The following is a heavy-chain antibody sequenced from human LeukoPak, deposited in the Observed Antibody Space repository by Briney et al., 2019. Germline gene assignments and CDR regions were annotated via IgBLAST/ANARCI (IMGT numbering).Heavy chain of an antibody. V-gene: IGHV1-69*06. CDR3: ARADEYYYDSSGYLTHFQH. J-gene: IGHJ1*01. CDR1: GGTFSSYA. D-gene: IGHD3-22*01. Sequence: ASVKVSCKASGGTFSSYAISWVRQAPGQGLEWMGRIIPIFGTANYAQKFQGRVTITADKSTSTAYMELSSLRSEDTAVYYCARADEYYYDSSGYLTHFQHWGQGTLVTVSS. CDR2: IIPIFGTA.